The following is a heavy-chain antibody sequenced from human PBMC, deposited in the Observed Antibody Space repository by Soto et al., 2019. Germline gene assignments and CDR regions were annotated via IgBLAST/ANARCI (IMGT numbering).Heavy chain of an antibody. J-gene: IGHJ5*02. Sequence: QVQLVQSGAEVKKPGASVKVSCQASGYTFTTYNINWVRQATGQGLEWMGWMNPDTGNTGYAQKFQGRVTMTRNPSINTVYIELSSLRSDDTAVYYCTRGFSLVRFDPWGQGTLVTVSS. CDR1: GYTFTTYN. CDR2: MNPDTGNT. CDR3: TRGFSLVRFDP. D-gene: IGHD1-26*01. V-gene: IGHV1-8*01.